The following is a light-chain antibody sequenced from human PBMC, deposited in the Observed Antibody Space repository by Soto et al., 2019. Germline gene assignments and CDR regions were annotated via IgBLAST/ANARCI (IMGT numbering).Light chain of an antibody. CDR3: SSYKSAHTYV. Sequence: QSVLTQPASVSGSPGQSITISCTGTSSDVGGYKYVSWYQQHPGKAPKLMIYEVSNRPSGVSNRFSGSKSGNTASLTISGLQGEDEANYYCSSYKSAHTYVFGTGTKVTVL. CDR1: SSDVGGYKY. J-gene: IGLJ1*01. CDR2: EVS. V-gene: IGLV2-14*03.